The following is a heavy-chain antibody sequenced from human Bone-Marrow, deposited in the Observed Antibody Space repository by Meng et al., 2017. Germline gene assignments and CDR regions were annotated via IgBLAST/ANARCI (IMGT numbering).Heavy chain of an antibody. J-gene: IGHJ6*02. CDR3: ARYGIGYCGGDCYRIYYYGMDV. D-gene: IGHD2-21*02. V-gene: IGHV4-31*03. CDR1: GGSISSGGYY. CDR2: IYYSGST. Sequence: SETLSFTCTVSGGSISSGGYYWSWIRQHPGKGLEWIGYIYYSGSTYYNPSLKSRVTISVDTSKNQFSLKLSSVTAADTAVYYCARYGIGYCGGDCYRIYYYGMDVWGQGTTVTVSS.